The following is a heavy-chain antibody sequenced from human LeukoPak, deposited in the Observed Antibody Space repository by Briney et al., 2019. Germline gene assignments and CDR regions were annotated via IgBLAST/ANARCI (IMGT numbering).Heavy chain of an antibody. Sequence: PSETLSLTCTVSGGSISSYYWSWIRQPAGKGLEWIGRIYTSGSTNYNPSLKSRVTMSVDTSKNQFSLKLSSVTAADTAVYYCARQTYYYDSSGYYMYYFDYWGQGTLVTVSS. V-gene: IGHV4-4*07. CDR2: IYTSGST. CDR3: ARQTYYYDSSGYYMYYFDY. J-gene: IGHJ4*02. D-gene: IGHD3-22*01. CDR1: GGSISSYY.